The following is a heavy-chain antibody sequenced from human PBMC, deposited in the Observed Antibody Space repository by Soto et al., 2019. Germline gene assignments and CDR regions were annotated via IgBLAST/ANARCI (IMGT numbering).Heavy chain of an antibody. CDR2: VFWDGGE. V-gene: IGHV2-5*02. CDR3: TQVYGSGSWGWYFHS. CDR1: GFSLTTTGVG. Sequence: HITLRESGPSLVKPTETLTLTCTFSGFSLTTTGVGVGWIRQPPGKALEWLAVVFWDGGERYSPSLKSRVTITKDTSKDQVVLTMTNMDHADTATYYCTQVYGSGSWGWYFHSWGQGTLVTVSS. D-gene: IGHD1-26*01. J-gene: IGHJ4*02.